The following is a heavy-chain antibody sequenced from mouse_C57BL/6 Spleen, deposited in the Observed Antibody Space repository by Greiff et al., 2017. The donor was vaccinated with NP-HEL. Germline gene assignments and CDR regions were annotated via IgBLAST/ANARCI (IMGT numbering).Heavy chain of an antibody. CDR2: IDPSDSYT. CDR3: ARGEWLPFDY. Sequence: QVQLKQPGAELVKPGASVKLSCKASGYTFASYWMQWVKQRPGQGLEWIGEIDPSDSYTNYNQKFKGKATLTVDTSSSTAYMQLSSLTSEDSAVYYCARGEWLPFDYWGQGTTLTVSS. CDR1: GYTFASYW. J-gene: IGHJ2*01. V-gene: IGHV1-50*01. D-gene: IGHD2-2*01.